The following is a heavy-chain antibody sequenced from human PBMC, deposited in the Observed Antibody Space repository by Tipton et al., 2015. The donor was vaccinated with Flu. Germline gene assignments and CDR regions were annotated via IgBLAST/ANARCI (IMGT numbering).Heavy chain of an antibody. CDR3: ARGGGGSHFDF. V-gene: IGHV1-69*06. CDR1: GGSLTKNS. J-gene: IGHJ4*02. CDR2: LTFVFGST. D-gene: IGHD1-26*01. Sequence: QSGAEVKKPGSAVKVSCKASGGSLTKNSISWVRQAPGQGLEWMGGLTFVFGSTKYAEKLQGRVTITADRSTNTAYMELTGLTSEDTAVYYGARGGGGSHFDFWGQGTLVTV.